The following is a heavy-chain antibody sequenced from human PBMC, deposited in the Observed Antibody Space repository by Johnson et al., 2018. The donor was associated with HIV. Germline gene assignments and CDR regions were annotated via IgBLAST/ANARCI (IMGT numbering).Heavy chain of an antibody. CDR2: IRYDGSTK. V-gene: IGHV3-30*02. J-gene: IGHJ3*02. CDR3: AKGRGPPRVFDI. Sequence: QVQVVESGGGVVQPGRSLRLSCAASGFTFSSHGMHWVRQAPGKGLDWVSFIRYDGSTKYYADSVTARFTISRYNSKHTLYLQMNSLRAEDTAVYYCAKGRGPPRVFDIWGQGTMVTVSS. D-gene: IGHD3-10*01. CDR1: GFTFSSHG.